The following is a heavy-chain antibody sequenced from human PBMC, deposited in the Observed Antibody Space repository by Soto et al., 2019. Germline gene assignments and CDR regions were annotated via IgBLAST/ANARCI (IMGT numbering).Heavy chain of an antibody. Sequence: PGESLKISCKGSGYSFAGYWITWVRQKPGKGLEWMGRIDPSDSQTHYSPSFRGHVTISVTKSITTVFLQWSSLRASDTAMYYCARQIYDSDTGPNFQYYFDSWGQGTGHRLL. CDR2: IDPSDSQT. V-gene: IGHV5-10-1*01. CDR3: ARQIYDSDTGPNFQYYFDS. J-gene: IGHJ4*02. D-gene: IGHD3-22*01. CDR1: GYSFAGYW.